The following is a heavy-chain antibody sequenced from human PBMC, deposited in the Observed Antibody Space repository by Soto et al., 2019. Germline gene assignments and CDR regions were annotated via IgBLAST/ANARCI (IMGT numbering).Heavy chain of an antibody. CDR3: ARVGLNVFRAANDSYNWFEP. CDR1: GFTFSHYA. Sequence: GGSLRLSCTASGFTFSHYALHWLRQTPGKGLEWVAYISYHGNTEKYADSVKGRFTISRDNYKKEVYLQMNSLRIEDTAVYYCARVGLNVFRAANDSYNWFEPWGQGTLVTVSS. J-gene: IGHJ5*02. D-gene: IGHD6-25*01. V-gene: IGHV3-30*04. CDR2: ISYHGNTE.